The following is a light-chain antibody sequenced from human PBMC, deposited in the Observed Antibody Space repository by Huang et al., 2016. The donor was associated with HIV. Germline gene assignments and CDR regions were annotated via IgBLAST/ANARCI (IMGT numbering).Light chain of an antibody. Sequence: DIQMTQSPSSLSASIGDRVTMSCRASQTVDMYLNWYQQTPGRAPKLLIYAASNLQSDVPSRCSGTGSGTNFTLTINSLQPEDFVIYFCQQTYNVPRTFGQGTALEIK. V-gene: IGKV1-39*01. CDR1: QTVDMY. J-gene: IGKJ2*01. CDR3: QQTYNVPRT. CDR2: AAS.